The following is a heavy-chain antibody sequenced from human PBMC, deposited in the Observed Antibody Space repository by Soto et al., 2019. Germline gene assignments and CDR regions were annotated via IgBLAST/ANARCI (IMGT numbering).Heavy chain of an antibody. J-gene: IGHJ4*02. V-gene: IGHV4-4*02. Sequence: SETLSLTXTVSGDSLSTDYWWSWVRQPPGKGLEWIGEIHHSGITNYIQSVRSRVTTSVDKSNNQVSLELTSVAAADTAVYYCARGISYRWVYWGQGILVTVS. CDR1: GDSLSTDYW. CDR3: ARGISYRWVY. CDR2: IHHSGIT. D-gene: IGHD3-16*02.